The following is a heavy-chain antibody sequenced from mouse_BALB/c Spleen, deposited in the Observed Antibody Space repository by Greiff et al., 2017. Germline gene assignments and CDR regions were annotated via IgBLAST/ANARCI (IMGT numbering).Heavy chain of an antibody. CDR2: IRNKANGYTT. J-gene: IGHJ4*01. Sequence: EVQRVESGGGLVQPGGSLRLSCATSGFTFTDYYMSWVRQPPGKALEWLGFIRNKANGYTTEYSASVKGRFTISRDNSQSILYLQMNTLRAEDSATYYCARDRAYGYYAMDYWGQGTSVTVSS. V-gene: IGHV7-3*02. CDR1: GFTFTDYY. CDR3: ARDRAYGYYAMDY. D-gene: IGHD6-5*01.